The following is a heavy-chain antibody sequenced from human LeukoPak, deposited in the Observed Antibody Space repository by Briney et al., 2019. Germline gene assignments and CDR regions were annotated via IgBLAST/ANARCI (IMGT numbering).Heavy chain of an antibody. J-gene: IGHJ5*02. CDR3: TRDSRTYNWFDP. Sequence: GGSLKLACAASGFTFSGSAIHWVRQSSGKGLEWVGQIDKKDKGYATATAYAASVKGRFTISRDDSINTAYLQMKSLKTEDTARYYCTRDSRTYNWFDPWGQGTLVTASS. CDR2: IDKKDKGYATAT. D-gene: IGHD1-26*01. V-gene: IGHV3-73*01. CDR1: GFTFSGSA.